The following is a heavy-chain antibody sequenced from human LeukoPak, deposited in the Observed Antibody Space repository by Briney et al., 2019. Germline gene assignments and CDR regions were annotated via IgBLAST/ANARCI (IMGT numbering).Heavy chain of an antibody. CDR2: IYTSGST. Sequence: SETLSLTCTVSGGSISSGSYYWSWIRQPAGKGLEWIGRIYTSGSTNYNPSLKSRVTIPVDTSKNQFPLKLSSVTAADTAVYYCARRRSITIFGVVIKPMNWFDPWGQGTLVTVSS. D-gene: IGHD3-3*01. CDR1: GGSISSGSYY. CDR3: ARRRSITIFGVVIKPMNWFDP. V-gene: IGHV4-61*02. J-gene: IGHJ5*02.